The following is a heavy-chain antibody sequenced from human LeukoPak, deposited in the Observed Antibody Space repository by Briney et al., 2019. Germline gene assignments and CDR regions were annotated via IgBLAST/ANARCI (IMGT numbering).Heavy chain of an antibody. V-gene: IGHV3-74*01. CDR1: GFAFSSNW. D-gene: IGHD7-27*01. CDR2: INSGGSGT. J-gene: IGHJ4*02. CDR3: ATSLGPLTEY. Sequence: GGSLRLSCAASGFAFSSNWMHWVRQTPGKGLVWVSRINSGGSGTSYAASVEGRFTISRDNVKNTLYLQMDSLRAEDTAVYYCATSLGPLTEYWGQGTLVTVSS.